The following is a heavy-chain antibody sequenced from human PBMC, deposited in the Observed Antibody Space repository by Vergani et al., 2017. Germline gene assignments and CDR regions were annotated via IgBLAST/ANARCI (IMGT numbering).Heavy chain of an antibody. D-gene: IGHD1-7*01. CDR1: GFTFSSYA. Sequence: EVQLLESGGGLVQPGGSLRLSCAASGFTFSSYAMSWVRQAPGKGLEWVSAISGSDGSTYYADSVKGRFTISRDNSKNTLYLQMNSLRAEDTAVYYCAKDTRSGTATEPDAFDIWGQGTMVTVSS. J-gene: IGHJ3*02. CDR2: ISGSDGST. V-gene: IGHV3-23*01. CDR3: AKDTRSGTATEPDAFDI.